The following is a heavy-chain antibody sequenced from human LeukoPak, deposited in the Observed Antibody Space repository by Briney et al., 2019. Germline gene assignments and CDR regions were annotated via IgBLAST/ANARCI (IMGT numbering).Heavy chain of an antibody. D-gene: IGHD3-22*01. Sequence: ASVKVSCKASGYTFTSYGISWVRQAPGQGLEWMGWISAYNGDTNYAQKLQGRVTMTTDTSTSTAYMELRSLRSDDTAVYYCATQGYYYDIRDAFDIWGQGTMVTVSS. CDR3: ATQGYYYDIRDAFDI. J-gene: IGHJ3*02. V-gene: IGHV1-18*01. CDR2: ISAYNGDT. CDR1: GYTFTSYG.